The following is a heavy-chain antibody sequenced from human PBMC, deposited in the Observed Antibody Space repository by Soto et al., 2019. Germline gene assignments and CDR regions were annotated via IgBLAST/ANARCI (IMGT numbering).Heavy chain of an antibody. V-gene: IGHV3-7*01. CDR3: ARDPYYDYIWGSYRSQPA. J-gene: IGHJ5*02. D-gene: IGHD3-16*02. CDR2: IKQDGSEK. Sequence: GGSLRLSCAASGFTFSSYWMSWVRQAPGKGLEWVANIKQDGSEKYYVDSVKGRFTISRDNAKNSLYLQMNSLRAEDTAVYYCARDPYYDYIWGSYRSQPAWGQGTLVTVSS. CDR1: GFTFSSYW.